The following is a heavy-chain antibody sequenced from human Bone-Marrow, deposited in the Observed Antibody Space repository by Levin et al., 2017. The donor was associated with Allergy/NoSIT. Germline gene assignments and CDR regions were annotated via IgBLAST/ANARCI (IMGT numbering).Heavy chain of an antibody. CDR1: GGSIRSGGYY. V-gene: IGHV4-31*03. Sequence: SETLSFTCTVSGGSIRSGGYYWSWIRQHPGKGLEWIGYIYDSGSTSYNPSLESRVAISVDTSKNQFYLKLTSLTAADTAVYYCARIPDTTSEFDYWGQGTLVTVSS. J-gene: IGHJ4*02. CDR3: ARIPDTTSEFDY. CDR2: IYDSGST. D-gene: IGHD5-18*01.